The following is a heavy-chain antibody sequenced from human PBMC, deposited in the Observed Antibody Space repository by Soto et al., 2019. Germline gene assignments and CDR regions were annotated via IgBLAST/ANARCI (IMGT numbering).Heavy chain of an antibody. CDR3: ARASSSWYKSVFEY. CDR1: GYKVSTWHNFTSYW. Sequence: GESLKISCMGSGYKVSTWHNFTSYWIAWVRQMPGEGLEWMGIIYPGDSDTRYSPSFQGQVTISADKSISTAHMQWSSLKASDSAMYYCARASSSWYKSVFEYWGQGTLVTVSS. CDR2: IYPGDSDT. D-gene: IGHD6-13*01. J-gene: IGHJ4*02. V-gene: IGHV5-51*01.